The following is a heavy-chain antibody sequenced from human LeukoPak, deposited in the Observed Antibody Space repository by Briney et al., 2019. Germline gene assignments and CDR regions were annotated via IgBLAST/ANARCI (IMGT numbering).Heavy chain of an antibody. V-gene: IGHV3-7*01. CDR2: IKQDGSEN. Sequence: PGGSLRLSCSASGFSFNIFWMTWVRQAPGKGLEWVANIKQDGSENYYLDSVKGRFTVSRDNAKNSLSLQMNTLRAEDTAVYYCARQGFCSGGFCADNWGQGTLVTVSS. J-gene: IGHJ4*02. D-gene: IGHD2-15*01. CDR1: GFSFNIFW. CDR3: ARQGFCSGGFCADN.